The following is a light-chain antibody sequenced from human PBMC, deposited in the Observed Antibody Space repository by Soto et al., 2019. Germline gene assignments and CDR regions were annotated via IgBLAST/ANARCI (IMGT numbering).Light chain of an antibody. Sequence: QAVVTQPPSASGTPGQRVTISCSGSSSNIGSNYVYWYQQLPGTAPKPLIYRNNQRPSGVPDRFSGSKSGTSASLAISGLRSEDEADYYCAAWDDSLSAHVVFGGGTKLTVL. CDR1: SSNIGSNY. J-gene: IGLJ2*01. CDR2: RNN. CDR3: AAWDDSLSAHVV. V-gene: IGLV1-47*01.